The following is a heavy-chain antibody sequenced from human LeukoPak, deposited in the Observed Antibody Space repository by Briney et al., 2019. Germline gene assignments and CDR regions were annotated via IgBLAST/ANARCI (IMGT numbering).Heavy chain of an antibody. V-gene: IGHV1-46*01. CDR2: INPSGGST. CDR1: GYTFTSYY. Sequence: GASVKVSCKASGYTFTSYYMHWVRQAPGQGLEWMGIINPSGGSTSYAQKFQGRVTMTRDTSTSTVYMELSRLRSDDTAVYYCARSPRDGDYSNWFDPWGQGTLVTVSS. J-gene: IGHJ5*01. D-gene: IGHD4-17*01. CDR3: ARSPRDGDYSNWFDP.